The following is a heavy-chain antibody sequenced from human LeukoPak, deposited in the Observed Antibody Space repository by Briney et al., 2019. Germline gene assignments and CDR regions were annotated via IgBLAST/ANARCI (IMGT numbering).Heavy chain of an antibody. CDR3: ARVWLHRDVFDP. CDR1: GGSMRGYY. Sequence: SETLSLTCTVSGGSMRGYYWSLLRHSAGKGLDWLGYIYDSVTTNYNRSLQSRGTISIDISKNQFALKLSSIRAADTAVYYCARVWLHRDVFDPWGQGTLVTVSP. D-gene: IGHD5-12*01. J-gene: IGHJ5*02. V-gene: IGHV4-59*13. CDR2: IYDSVTT.